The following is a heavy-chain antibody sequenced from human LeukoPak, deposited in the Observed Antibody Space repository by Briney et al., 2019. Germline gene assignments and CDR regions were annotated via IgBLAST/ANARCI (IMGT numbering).Heavy chain of an antibody. V-gene: IGHV1-69*04. Sequence: GSSVKVSCKASGGTFSSYAISWVRQAPGQGLEWMGRIIPILGIANYAQEFQGRVTITADKSTSTAYMELSSLRSEDTAVYYCARDPEQQQLVPGGNWFDPWGQGTLVTVSS. J-gene: IGHJ5*02. CDR3: ARDPEQQQLVPGGNWFDP. D-gene: IGHD6-13*01. CDR1: GGTFSSYA. CDR2: IIPILGIA.